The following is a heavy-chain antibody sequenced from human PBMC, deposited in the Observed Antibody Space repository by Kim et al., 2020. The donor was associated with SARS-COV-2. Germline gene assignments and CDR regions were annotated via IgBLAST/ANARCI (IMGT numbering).Heavy chain of an antibody. D-gene: IGHD6-19*01. Sequence: SETLSLTCTVSGGSISSSSYYWGWIRQPPGKGLEWIGSIYYSGSTYYNPSLESRVTISVDTSKNQFSLKLSSVTAADTAVYYCASPGFAVAGTFDYWGQG. CDR1: GGSISSSSYY. CDR2: IYYSGST. V-gene: IGHV4-39*01. CDR3: ASPGFAVAGTFDY. J-gene: IGHJ4*02.